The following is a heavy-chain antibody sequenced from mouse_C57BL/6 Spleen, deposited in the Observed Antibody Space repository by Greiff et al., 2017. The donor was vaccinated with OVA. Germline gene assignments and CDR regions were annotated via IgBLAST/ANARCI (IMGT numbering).Heavy chain of an antibody. V-gene: IGHV5-6*01. D-gene: IGHD4-1*01. CDR1: GFTFSSYG. CDR3: ARANWDEGAWFAY. CDR2: ISSGGSYT. Sequence: EVQLVESGGDLVKPGGSLKLSCAASGFTFSSYGMSWVRQTPDKRLEWVATISSGGSYTYYPDSVKGRFTISRDNAKNTLYLQMSSLKSEDTAMYYCARANWDEGAWFAYWGQGTLVTVSA. J-gene: IGHJ3*01.